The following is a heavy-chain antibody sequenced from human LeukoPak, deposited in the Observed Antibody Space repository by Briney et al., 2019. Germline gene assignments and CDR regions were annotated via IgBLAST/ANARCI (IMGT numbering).Heavy chain of an antibody. J-gene: IGHJ4*02. CDR1: GFTFSSYW. Sequence: GGSLRLSCAASGFTFSSYWMHWVRQAPGKGLVWVSRINSDGSSTSYADSVKGRFTISRDNAKNTLYLQMNSLRAEDAAVYYCAREGGGPSYYYDSSGYWAYFDYWGQGTLVTVSS. V-gene: IGHV3-74*01. CDR2: INSDGSST. D-gene: IGHD3-22*01. CDR3: AREGGGPSYYYDSSGYWAYFDY.